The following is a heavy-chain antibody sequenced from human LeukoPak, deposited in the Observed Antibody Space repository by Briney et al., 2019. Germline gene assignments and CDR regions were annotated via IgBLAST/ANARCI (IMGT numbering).Heavy chain of an antibody. V-gene: IGHV4-34*01. D-gene: IGHD2-21*02. CDR3: ARARQPYCGGDCYRGDWLDP. CDR2: INHSGST. Sequence: PSETLSLTCAVYGGSFSGYYWSWIRQPPGKGLEWIGEINHSGSTNYNPSLKSRVTISVDTSKNQFSLKLSSVTAADTAVYYCARARQPYCGGDCYRGDWLDPWGQGTLVTVSS. J-gene: IGHJ5*02. CDR1: GGSFSGYY.